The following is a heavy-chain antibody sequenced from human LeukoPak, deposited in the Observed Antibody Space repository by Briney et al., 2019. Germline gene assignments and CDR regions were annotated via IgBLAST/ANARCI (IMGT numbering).Heavy chain of an antibody. D-gene: IGHD1-7*01. CDR2: INHSGST. CDR1: GGSFSGYY. Sequence: SETLSLTCAVYGGSFSGYYWSWIRQPPGKGLEWIGEINHSGSTNYNPPLKSRVTISVDRSKNQFSLKLSSVTAADTAVYYCARETRTEFDPWGQGTLVTVSS. J-gene: IGHJ5*02. CDR3: ARETRTEFDP. V-gene: IGHV4-34*01.